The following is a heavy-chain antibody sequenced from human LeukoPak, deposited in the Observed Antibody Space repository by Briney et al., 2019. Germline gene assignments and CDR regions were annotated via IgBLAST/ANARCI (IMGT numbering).Heavy chain of an antibody. CDR2: IRFNGATT. CDR1: GFTFSSHA. D-gene: IGHD2-2*01. CDR3: ARDGDIVVVPAADPDYYYGMDV. V-gene: IGHV3-23*01. Sequence: GGSLRLSCAASGFTFSSHAMSWARQAPGKGLEWVSGIRFNGATTFYADSVKGRFTISRDNSKNTLYLQMNSLRAEDTAVYYCARDGDIVVVPAADPDYYYGMDVWGQGTTVTVSS. J-gene: IGHJ6*02.